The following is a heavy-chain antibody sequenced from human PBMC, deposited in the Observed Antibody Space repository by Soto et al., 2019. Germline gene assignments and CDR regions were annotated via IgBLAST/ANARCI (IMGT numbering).Heavy chain of an antibody. J-gene: IGHJ4*02. CDR2: ISSSSSTI. D-gene: IGHD6-13*01. V-gene: IGHV3-48*01. CDR3: ARVYSVNYLGYFDY. Sequence: GKGLEWVSYISSSSSTIHYADSVKGRFTISRDNAKNSLYLQMNSLTAADTAVYYCARVYSVNYLGYFDYWGQGALVTVSS.